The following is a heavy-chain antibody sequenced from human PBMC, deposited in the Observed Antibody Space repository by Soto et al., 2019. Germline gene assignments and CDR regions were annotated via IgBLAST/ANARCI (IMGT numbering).Heavy chain of an antibody. D-gene: IGHD3-10*01. V-gene: IGHV3-48*02. Sequence: KGLEWVSYISSSSSTIYYADSVKNRFTISRDNAKNSQYLQMNSLRDEDTAVYYCARDKIPLELGYGVLDELSWSDSWG. CDR3: ARDKIPLELGYGVLDELSWSDS. J-gene: IGHJ5*01. CDR2: ISSSSSTI.